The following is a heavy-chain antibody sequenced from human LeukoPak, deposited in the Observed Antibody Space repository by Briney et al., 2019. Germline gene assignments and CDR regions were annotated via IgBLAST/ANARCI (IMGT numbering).Heavy chain of an antibody. D-gene: IGHD6-13*01. CDR2: ISYDGSNK. Sequence: PGGSLRLSCAASGFTFSSYGMHWVRQAPGKGLEWVAVISYDGSNKYYADSVKGRFTISRDNSKNTLYLQMNSLRAEDTAVYYCAKRGTAAAGTDYWGQGTLVTVSS. CDR3: AKRGTAAAGTDY. J-gene: IGHJ4*02. V-gene: IGHV3-30*18. CDR1: GFTFSSYG.